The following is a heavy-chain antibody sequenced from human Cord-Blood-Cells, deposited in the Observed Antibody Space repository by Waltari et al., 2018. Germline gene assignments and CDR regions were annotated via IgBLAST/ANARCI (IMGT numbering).Heavy chain of an antibody. Sequence: QVQLQQWGAGLLKPSETLSLTCAVYGGSFSGYYWSWIRQPPGKGREWIGEIKHRGSTNYNPSLKSRVTISVDTSKNQFSLKLSSVTAADTAVYYCARGRLYYDFWSGYYSGWFDPWGQGTLVTVSS. J-gene: IGHJ5*02. CDR3: ARGRLYYDFWSGYYSGWFDP. CDR1: GGSFSGYY. V-gene: IGHV4-34*01. CDR2: IKHRGST. D-gene: IGHD3-3*01.